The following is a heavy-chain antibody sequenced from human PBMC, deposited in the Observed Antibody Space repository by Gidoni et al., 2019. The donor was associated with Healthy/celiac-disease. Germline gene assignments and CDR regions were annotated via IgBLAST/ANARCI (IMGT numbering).Heavy chain of an antibody. CDR3: ARVPRLVATIRARVFYYYGMDV. CDR2: INHSGST. J-gene: IGHJ6*02. D-gene: IGHD5-12*01. V-gene: IGHV4-34*01. Sequence: QVQLQQWGAGLLKPSETLSLTCAVYGGSFSGYYWSWIRQPPGKGLEWIGEINHSGSTNYNPSLKSRVTISVDTSKNQFSLKLSSVTAADTAVYYCARVPRLVATIRARVFYYYGMDVWGQGTTVTVSS. CDR1: GGSFSGYY.